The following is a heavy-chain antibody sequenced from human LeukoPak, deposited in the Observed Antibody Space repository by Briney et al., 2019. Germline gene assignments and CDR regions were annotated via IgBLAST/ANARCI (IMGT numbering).Heavy chain of an antibody. D-gene: IGHD5-12*01. J-gene: IGHJ4*02. CDR1: GFTFSDYY. CDR2: ISRSGNTI. V-gene: IGHV3-11*01. Sequence: GGSLRLSCAASGFTFSDYYMSWIRQAPGKGLEWVSYISRSGNTIYYADSVKGRFAISRDNAKNSLYLQMDSLRAEDTAVYYCARVGGGGYEGYFDYWGQGTLVTVSS. CDR3: ARVGGGGYEGYFDY.